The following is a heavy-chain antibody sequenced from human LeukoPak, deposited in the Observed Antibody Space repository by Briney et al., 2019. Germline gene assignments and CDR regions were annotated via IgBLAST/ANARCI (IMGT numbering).Heavy chain of an antibody. CDR1: GFSISDYY. D-gene: IGHD3-22*01. J-gene: IGHJ4*02. Sequence: GGSLRLSCDASGFSISDYYMSWMRQSPGKGLEWISYITSGSGSTKYADSVKGRFTISRDKAKNSVALQLNSLRAEDTAVYYCTKERQGTYYAFESWGQGTLVTVHS. CDR2: ITSGSGST. V-gene: IGHV3-11*05. CDR3: TKERQGTYYAFES.